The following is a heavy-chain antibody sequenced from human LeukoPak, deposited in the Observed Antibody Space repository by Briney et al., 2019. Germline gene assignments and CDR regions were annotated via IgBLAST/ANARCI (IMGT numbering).Heavy chain of an antibody. Sequence: ASVKVSCKASGYTFTTYGISWVRQPPGQGLEWMGWINTYNGNANSAQKFQDRVTMTRDTSTSTAYMDLRRLRSDDTAVYYCARDCNSGNCYSDSWGQGTLVTVSS. D-gene: IGHD2/OR15-2a*01. CDR2: INTYNGNA. CDR3: ARDCNSGNCYSDS. V-gene: IGHV1-18*01. CDR1: GYTFTTYG. J-gene: IGHJ4*02.